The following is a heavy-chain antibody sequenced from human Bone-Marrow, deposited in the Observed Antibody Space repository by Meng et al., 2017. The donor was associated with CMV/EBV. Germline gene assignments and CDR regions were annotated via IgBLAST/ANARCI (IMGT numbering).Heavy chain of an antibody. CDR3: AKGNYYDSSGYSCYFDY. J-gene: IGHJ4*02. V-gene: IGHV3-43*01. CDR1: GFTFDDYT. Sequence: GESLKISCAASGFTFDDYTMHWVRQAPGKGLEWVSLISWDGGSTYYADSVKGRFTISRDNSKNSLYLQMNSLGTEDTALYYCAKGNYYDSSGYSCYFDYWGQGTLVTVSS. D-gene: IGHD3-22*01. CDR2: ISWDGGST.